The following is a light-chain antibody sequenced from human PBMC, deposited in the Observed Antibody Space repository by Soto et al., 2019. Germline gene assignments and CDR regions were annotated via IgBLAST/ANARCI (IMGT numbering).Light chain of an antibody. CDR2: DAS. Sequence: EIVLTQSPATLSLSPGERATLSCRASQSVSSYLAWYQQKAGQTPRLLIYDASNRATGIPARFSGSGSGTDFTLTISSLEPEDFAVYYCQQRSNWPRSITFGQGTRLGL. J-gene: IGKJ5*01. V-gene: IGKV3-11*01. CDR1: QSVSSY. CDR3: QQRSNWPRSIT.